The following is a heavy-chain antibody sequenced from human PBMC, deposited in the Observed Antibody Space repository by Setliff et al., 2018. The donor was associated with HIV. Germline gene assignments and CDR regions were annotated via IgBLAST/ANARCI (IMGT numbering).Heavy chain of an antibody. J-gene: IGHJ6*03. CDR1: GFTFNAHC. CDR3: ARGRLLWSGSYYYYYMDV. Sequence: PGGSLRLSCAASGFTFNAHCMDWVRQAPGKGLEWVARSRNRANSYTTEYAASVKGRFTISRDDSKNSLYLQMNSLKTEDTAVYYCARGRLLWSGSYYYYYMDVWGKGTTVTVSS. V-gene: IGHV3-72*01. D-gene: IGHD3-10*01. CDR2: SRNRANSYTT.